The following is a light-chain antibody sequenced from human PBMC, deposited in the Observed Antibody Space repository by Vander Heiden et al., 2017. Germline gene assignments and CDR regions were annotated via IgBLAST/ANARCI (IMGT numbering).Light chain of an antibody. J-gene: IGKJ3*01. Sequence: IRMTQSPSSFSASTGDRVTITCRASQGISSYLAWYQQKPGKAPKLLIYAASTLHIGVPSRFSGSGYGTDFTLTISCLQSEDFAAYYCQQYDSYPSVTFGHGTKVDIK. CDR3: QQYDSYPSVT. CDR2: AAS. CDR1: QGISSY. V-gene: IGKV1-8*01.